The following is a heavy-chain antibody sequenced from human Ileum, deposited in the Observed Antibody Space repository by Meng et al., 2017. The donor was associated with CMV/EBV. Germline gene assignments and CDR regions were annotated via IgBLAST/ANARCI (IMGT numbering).Heavy chain of an antibody. J-gene: IGHJ4*02. D-gene: IGHD3-16*01. V-gene: IGHV3-72*01. CDR1: GFTFSDDN. CDR3: ARDSMKGGGFDF. Sequence: ASGFTFSDDNMDWFRQARGKGLEWISRIKNKANGHRAEYAASVRGRFTTSRNDSDNSLYLQMNSLKTEDAAEYLCARDSMKGGGFDFWGRGTLVTVSS. CDR2: IKNKANGHRA.